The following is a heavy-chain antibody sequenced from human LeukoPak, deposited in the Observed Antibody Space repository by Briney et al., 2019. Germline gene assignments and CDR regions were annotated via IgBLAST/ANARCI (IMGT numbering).Heavy chain of an antibody. CDR2: VFYSGST. V-gene: IGHV4-59*13. CDR1: GGSISSFY. J-gene: IGHJ3*01. CDR3: ARGLPGRDAFDV. D-gene: IGHD3-16*01. Sequence: SETLSLTCTVSGGSISSFYWNWIRQPPGKGLEWVGYVFYSGSTNYNPSLGSRVTISVDTSKNQFSLNLSSLTAADTAVYYCARGLPGRDAFDVGGQGTVVTVSS.